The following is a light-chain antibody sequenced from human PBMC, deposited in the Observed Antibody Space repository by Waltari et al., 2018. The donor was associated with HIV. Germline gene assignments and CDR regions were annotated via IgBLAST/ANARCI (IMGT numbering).Light chain of an antibody. Sequence: QSALTQPASVSGSPGQSITISCTGTISDVGSYNFVSWYQQHPGKAPKLMIYEVSKRPSGVSNRFSGSKSGNTASLTISGLQAEDEADYYCCSYAGSSTWVFGGGTNLTVL. V-gene: IGLV2-23*02. J-gene: IGLJ3*02. CDR3: CSYAGSSTWV. CDR1: ISDVGSYNF. CDR2: EVS.